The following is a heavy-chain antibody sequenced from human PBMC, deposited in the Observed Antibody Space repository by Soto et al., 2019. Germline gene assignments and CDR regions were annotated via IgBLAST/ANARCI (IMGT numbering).Heavy chain of an antibody. Sequence: GGSLRLSCAASGFSFSDYRMHWVRQDPGKGLVWVSRINGDGSTTNYADSVKGRFTISRDNAENTLYLHMNRLRDEDTAVYYCATGLNRDSYYTLLHWGQGA. CDR1: GFSFSDYR. J-gene: IGHJ4*02. CDR3: ATGLNRDSYYTLLH. D-gene: IGHD2-2*02. V-gene: IGHV3-74*01. CDR2: INGDGSTT.